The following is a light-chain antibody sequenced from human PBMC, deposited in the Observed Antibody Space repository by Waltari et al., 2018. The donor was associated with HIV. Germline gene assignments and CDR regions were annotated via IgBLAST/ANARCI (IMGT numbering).Light chain of an antibody. J-gene: IGKJ3*01. CDR2: AAS. CDR3: QQSYRMPFT. V-gene: IGKV1-39*01. Sequence: DIQMTQSPSSLSASVGDRVTITCRAGQTIDSYLNWYQHKPGKAPKLLIYAASSLQSGVPSRFSGSESGTDFTLTISSLQPEDFATYYCQQSYRMPFTFGPGTKVDIK. CDR1: QTIDSY.